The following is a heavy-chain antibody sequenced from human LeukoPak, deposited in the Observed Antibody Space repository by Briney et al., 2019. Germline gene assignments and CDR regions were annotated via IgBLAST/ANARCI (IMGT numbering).Heavy chain of an antibody. V-gene: IGHV1-8*03. CDR3: AVHCSSTSCLQGRFDY. J-gene: IGHJ4*02. CDR2: MNPNSGNT. CDR1: GYTFTSYD. Sequence: ASVKVSCKASGYTFTSYDINWVRQATGQGLEWMGWMNPNSGNTDYAQKFQGRVTITRNTSISTAYMELSSLRSEDTAVYYCAVHCSSTSCLQGRFDYWGQGTLVTASS. D-gene: IGHD2-2*01.